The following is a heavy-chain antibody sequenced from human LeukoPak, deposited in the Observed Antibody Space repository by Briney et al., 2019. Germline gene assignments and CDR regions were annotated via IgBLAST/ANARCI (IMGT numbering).Heavy chain of an antibody. D-gene: IGHD3-22*01. Sequence: GESLKISCKGSGYSFTSYWIGWVRQMPGKGLEWMGIVYPGDSDTRYSPSFQGQVTISADKSISTAYLQWSSLKASDTAMYYCAITVHYYDIALDYWGQGTLVTVSS. CDR1: GYSFTSYW. CDR3: AITVHYYDIALDY. J-gene: IGHJ4*02. V-gene: IGHV5-51*01. CDR2: VYPGDSDT.